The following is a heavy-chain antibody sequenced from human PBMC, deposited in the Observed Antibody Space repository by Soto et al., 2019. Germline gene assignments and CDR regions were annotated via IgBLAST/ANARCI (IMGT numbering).Heavy chain of an antibody. CDR2: IYWDDDK. D-gene: IGHD6-13*01. CDR3: AHTVVVGSSSWYVPY. J-gene: IGHJ4*02. CDR1: GFSLSTSGVG. V-gene: IGHV2-5*02. Sequence: QITLKESGPTLVKPTQTLTLTCTFSGFSLSTSGVGVGWIRQPPGKALEWLALIYWDDDKRYSPSLKSRLTIXXDXAXXQGALTRTNMDPVDTATYYCAHTVVVGSSSWYVPYWGQGTLVTVSS.